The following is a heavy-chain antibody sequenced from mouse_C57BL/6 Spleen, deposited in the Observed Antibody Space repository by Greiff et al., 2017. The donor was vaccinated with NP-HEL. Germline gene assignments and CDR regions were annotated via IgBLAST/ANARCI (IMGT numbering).Heavy chain of an antibody. V-gene: IGHV1-53*01. CDR1: GYTFTSYW. J-gene: IGHJ2*01. D-gene: IGHD4-1*02. CDR2: INPSNGGT. Sequence: VQLQQPGTELVKPGASVKLSCKASGYTFTSYWMHWVKQRPGQGLEWIGNINPSNGGTNYNEKFKSKATLTVDKSSSTAYMQLSSLTSEDSAVYYCARCSTGTAYYFDYWGQGTTLTVSS. CDR3: ARCSTGTAYYFDY.